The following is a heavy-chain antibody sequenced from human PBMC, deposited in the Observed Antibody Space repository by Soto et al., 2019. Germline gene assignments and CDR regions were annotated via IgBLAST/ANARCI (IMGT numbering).Heavy chain of an antibody. J-gene: IGHJ4*02. V-gene: IGHV3-23*01. CDR3: ATDRTSHWYFDY. D-gene: IGHD2-2*01. CDR2: IGGSGDDT. Sequence: GGSLRLSCAASGFTFSSCAMSWVRQAPGKGLEWVSGIGGSGDDTEYTDSVKGRFTISRDNSKNTLYLQMNSLRAEDTAVYYCATDRTSHWYFDYWGQGTLVTVSS. CDR1: GFTFSSCA.